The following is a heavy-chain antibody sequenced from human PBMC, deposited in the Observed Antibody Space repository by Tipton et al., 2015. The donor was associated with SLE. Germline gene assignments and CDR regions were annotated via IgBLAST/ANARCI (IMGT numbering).Heavy chain of an antibody. D-gene: IGHD4-17*01. Sequence: SLRLSCAASGFTFDDYGMSWVRQAPGKGLEWVSSISRSGSYIYNADSVKGRFTISRDNARDSLYLQMSSLRAEDTALYYCARVDYGDRDAFDIWGQGTMVTVSS. J-gene: IGHJ3*02. CDR1: GFTFDDYG. V-gene: IGHV3-21*01. CDR3: ARVDYGDRDAFDI. CDR2: ISRSGSYI.